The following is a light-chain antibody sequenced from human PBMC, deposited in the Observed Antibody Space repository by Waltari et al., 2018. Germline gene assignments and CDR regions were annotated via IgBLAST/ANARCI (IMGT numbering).Light chain of an antibody. CDR2: KIS. CDR1: QSLVYSDGNTY. V-gene: IGKV2-30*01. Sequence: DVVMTQSPLSLPVTLGQPASIACRSSQSLVYSDGNTYLNWFHQRPGQSPRRLIYKISILDSGVPDRFSGSGSGTDFTLKISRVEAEDVGVYYCMQGAHWPYTFGQGTNLEIK. CDR3: MQGAHWPYT. J-gene: IGKJ2*01.